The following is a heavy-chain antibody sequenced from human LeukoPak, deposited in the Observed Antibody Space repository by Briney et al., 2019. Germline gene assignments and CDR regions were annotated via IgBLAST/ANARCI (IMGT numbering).Heavy chain of an antibody. CDR3: ARNRMYSSSWYMGWFDP. CDR2: INHSGST. D-gene: IGHD6-13*01. Sequence: SETLSLACAVYGGSFSGYYWSWIRQPSGKGLEWIGEINHSGSTNYNPSLKSRVTISVDTSKNQFSLKLSSVTAADTAVYYCARNRMYSSSWYMGWFDPWGQGTLVTVSS. CDR1: GGSFSGYY. J-gene: IGHJ5*02. V-gene: IGHV4-34*01.